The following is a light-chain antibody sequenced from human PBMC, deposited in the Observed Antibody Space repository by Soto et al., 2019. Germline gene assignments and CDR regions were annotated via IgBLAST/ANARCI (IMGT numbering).Light chain of an antibody. Sequence: DIQMTQSPSSLSASVGDRVTITCRASQSISSWLAWYQQKPGKAPKLLIYKASTLDTGVPSRFSGSGSGTEFPLTISSLQPDDFATYYCQRYSGAPDTFGQGTKLEI. CDR2: KAS. J-gene: IGKJ2*01. V-gene: IGKV1-5*03. CDR1: QSISSW. CDR3: QRYSGAPDT.